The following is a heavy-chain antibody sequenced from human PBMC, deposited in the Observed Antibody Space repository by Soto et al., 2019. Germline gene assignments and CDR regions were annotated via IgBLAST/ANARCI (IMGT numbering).Heavy chain of an antibody. CDR3: AREPSYGPYRYGQHFDY. V-gene: IGHV1-2*02. D-gene: IGHD5-18*01. CDR2: INPNSGGT. Sequence: QVQLVQSGAEVKKPGASVKVSCKASGYTFTGYYMHWVRQAPGQGLEWMGWINPNSGGTNYAQKFQGRVTMTRDTSISSAYMELSRLRSDDTAVYYCAREPSYGPYRYGQHFDYWGQGTLVTVSS. CDR1: GYTFTGYY. J-gene: IGHJ4*02.